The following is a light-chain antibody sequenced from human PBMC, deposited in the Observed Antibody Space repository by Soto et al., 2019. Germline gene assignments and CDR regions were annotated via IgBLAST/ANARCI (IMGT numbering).Light chain of an antibody. V-gene: IGKV1-5*03. J-gene: IGKJ1*01. CDR1: QSISSW. CDR3: QYYNNYCWT. CDR2: KTS. Sequence: DIQLTQSPSTLSASVGDRVTITCRASQSISSWLAWYQQKPGKAPKFLISKTSDLDSGIPSRFSGSGSGTEFTLTISSLQPDDFATYYCQYYNNYCWTFGQGTKVEIK.